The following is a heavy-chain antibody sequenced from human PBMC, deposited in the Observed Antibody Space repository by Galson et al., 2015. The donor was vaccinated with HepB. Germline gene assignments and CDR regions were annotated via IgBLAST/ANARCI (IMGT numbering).Heavy chain of an antibody. CDR2: INSDGSST. CDR1: GFTFSSYW. V-gene: IGHV3-74*01. Sequence: SLRLSCAASGFTFSSYWMHWVRQAPGKGLVWVSRINSDGSSTSYADSVKGRFTISRDNAKNTLYLQMNSLRAEDTAVYYCARGAWSAATCIYWGQGTLVTVSS. CDR3: ARGAWSAATCIY. D-gene: IGHD2-15*01. J-gene: IGHJ4*02.